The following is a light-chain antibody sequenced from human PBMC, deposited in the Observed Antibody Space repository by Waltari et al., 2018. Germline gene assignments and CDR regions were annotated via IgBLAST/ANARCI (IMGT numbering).Light chain of an antibody. CDR2: KAS. CDR3: QQYSSNPWT. Sequence: DIQMTQSPSTLSASVGDAVTITCRASKSISSWLAWYQHKPGKAPKLLIYKASSLQSGVPSRFSGSGSGTEFTLTISSLQPDDLATYYCQQYSSNPWTFGQGTKVEIK. J-gene: IGKJ1*01. V-gene: IGKV1-5*03. CDR1: KSISSW.